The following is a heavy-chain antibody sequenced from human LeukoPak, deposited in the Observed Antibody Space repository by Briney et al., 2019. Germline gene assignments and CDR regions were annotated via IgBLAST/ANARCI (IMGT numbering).Heavy chain of an antibody. J-gene: IGHJ1*01. D-gene: IGHD3-22*01. Sequence: SETLSPTCTVSGGSTSSYYWSWIRQPPGKGLEWIGYIYYSGSTNYNPSLKSRVTISVDTSKNQFSLKLSSVTAADTAVYYCARDHYYNSSGYTFRYWGQGTLVSVSS. CDR2: IYYSGST. CDR1: GGSTSSYY. V-gene: IGHV4-59*01. CDR3: ARDHYYNSSGYTFRY.